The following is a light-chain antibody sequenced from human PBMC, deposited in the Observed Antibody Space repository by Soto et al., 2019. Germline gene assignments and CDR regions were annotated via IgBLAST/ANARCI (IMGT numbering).Light chain of an antibody. CDR1: QSISSY. CDR2: AAS. V-gene: IGKV1-39*01. CDR3: PPNYNTPP. J-gene: IGKJ3*01. Sequence: DIQMTQSPSSLSASVGDRVTITCRASQSISSYLNWYQQKPGKAPKLLIYAASSLQSGVPSRFRGSGSWTDFNLTINSPQPEDFCTFHRPPNYNTPPFGPWTKVDIK.